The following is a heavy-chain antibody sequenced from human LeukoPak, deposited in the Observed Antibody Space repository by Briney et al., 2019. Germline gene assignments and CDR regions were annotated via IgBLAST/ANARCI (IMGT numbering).Heavy chain of an antibody. CDR3: ARLPYHYDSSGSFDAFDI. D-gene: IGHD3-22*01. CDR1: GFTFSAAW. CDR2: IYSGGST. J-gene: IGHJ3*02. Sequence: PGGSLRLSCAASGFTFSAAWMSWVRQAPGKGLEWVSLIYSGGSTYYADSVKGRFTISRDNSKNTLYPQMNSLRAEDTAVYYCARLPYHYDSSGSFDAFDIWGQGTMVTVSS. V-gene: IGHV3-53*01.